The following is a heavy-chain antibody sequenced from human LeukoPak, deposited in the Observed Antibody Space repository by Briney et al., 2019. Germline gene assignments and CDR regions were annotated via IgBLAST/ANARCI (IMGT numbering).Heavy chain of an antibody. CDR3: AKRCVVIRAILVGFHKEAYYFDS. CDR1: GITLSNYG. CDR2: ISDSGGST. Sequence: GGSLRLSCAVSGITLSNYGMSWVRQATGKGLEWVAGISDSGGSTNYADSVKGRFTISRDNPKNTLYLQMNSLRAEDTAVYFCAKRCVVIRAILVGFHKEAYYFDSWGQGALVTVSS. V-gene: IGHV3-23*01. J-gene: IGHJ4*02. D-gene: IGHD2-21*01.